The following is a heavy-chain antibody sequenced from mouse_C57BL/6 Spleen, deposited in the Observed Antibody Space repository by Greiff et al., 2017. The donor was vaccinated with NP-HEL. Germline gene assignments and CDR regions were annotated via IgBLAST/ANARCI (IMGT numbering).Heavy chain of an antibody. J-gene: IGHJ1*03. Sequence: EVQVVESEGGLVQPGSSMKLSCTASGFTFSDYYMAWVRQVPEKGLEWVANINYDGSSTYYLDSLKSRFIISRDNAKNILYLQMSSLKSEDTATYYCARGDWYFDVWGTGTTVTVSS. V-gene: IGHV5-16*01. CDR1: GFTFSDYY. CDR3: ARGDWYFDV. CDR2: INYDGSST.